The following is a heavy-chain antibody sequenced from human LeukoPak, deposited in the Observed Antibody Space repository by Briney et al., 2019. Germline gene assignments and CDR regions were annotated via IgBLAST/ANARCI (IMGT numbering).Heavy chain of an antibody. CDR1: GSSMINSY. D-gene: IGHD3-16*01. Sequence: SETLSLTCSVSGSSMINSYWSWIRQTPGKGLEWIGYIYGNGSSDQNPSLRGRVTISIDTSRKQFSLKLRSVTAADTAVYYCARDGGMIVDWGRGTLVVVSS. J-gene: IGHJ1*01. CDR2: IYGNGSS. CDR3: ARDGGMIVD. V-gene: IGHV4-59*01.